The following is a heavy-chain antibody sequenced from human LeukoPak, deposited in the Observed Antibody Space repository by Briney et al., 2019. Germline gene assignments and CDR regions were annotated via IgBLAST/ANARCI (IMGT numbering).Heavy chain of an antibody. CDR2: IYYSGST. D-gene: IGHD2-21*01. CDR3: AREGDLGDNWFDP. J-gene: IGHJ5*02. V-gene: IGHV4-59*01. CDR1: GGSISSYY. Sequence: PSETLSLTCTDSGGSISSYYWSWVRQPPGKGLEWIGYIYYSGSTNYNPALKSRVTISVDTSKNQFSLKLSSVTAADTAVYYCAREGDLGDNWFDPWGQGTLVTVSS.